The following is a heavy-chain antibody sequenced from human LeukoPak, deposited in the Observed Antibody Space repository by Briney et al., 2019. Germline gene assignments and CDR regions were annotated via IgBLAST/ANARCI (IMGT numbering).Heavy chain of an antibody. J-gene: IGHJ6*02. Sequence: ASVTVSCKASGYTFTSYYMHWVRQAPGQGLEWMGLINPSGGSTSYAQKFQGRVTMTRDTSTSTVYMELSSLRSEDTAVYYCARDGDKYCSSKSCYSGYYYYGMDAWGQGTTVTVSS. D-gene: IGHD2-2*01. CDR1: GYTFTSYY. CDR3: ARDGDKYCSSKSCYSGYYYYGMDA. CDR2: INPSGGST. V-gene: IGHV1-46*01.